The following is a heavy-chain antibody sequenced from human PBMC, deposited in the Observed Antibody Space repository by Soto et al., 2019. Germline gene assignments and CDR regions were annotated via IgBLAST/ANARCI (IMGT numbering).Heavy chain of an antibody. J-gene: IGHJ5*02. CDR1: GGSISSYY. CDR2: IYYSGST. D-gene: IGHD3-16*02. Sequence: QVQLQESGPGRVKPSETLSLTCTVSGGSISSYYWSWIRQPPGKGLEWIGYIYYSGSTNYNPSLKSRVTRSVDTTKNQFSLKLSYVTAADTAVYYCASAPRYSDYVWGSYPPVAWFDPWGQGPLVTVSS. CDR3: ASAPRYSDYVWGSYPPVAWFDP. V-gene: IGHV4-59*01.